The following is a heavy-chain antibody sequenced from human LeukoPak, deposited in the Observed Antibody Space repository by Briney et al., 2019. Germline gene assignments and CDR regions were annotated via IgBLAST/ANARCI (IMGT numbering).Heavy chain of an antibody. J-gene: IGHJ5*02. CDR1: GFTLSDSA. CDR3: TRDRGTYNWLDP. Sequence: PGGSLRRSCAASGFTLSDSAIHWVRQSSGEWLEWVGLIDRPAKSYATAYGASVGGRFTISRDDSKNTAYLQMDSLKTEDTALYYCTRDRGTYNWLDPWGQGTLVTVPS. D-gene: IGHD1-26*01. CDR2: IDRPAKSYAT. V-gene: IGHV3-73*01.